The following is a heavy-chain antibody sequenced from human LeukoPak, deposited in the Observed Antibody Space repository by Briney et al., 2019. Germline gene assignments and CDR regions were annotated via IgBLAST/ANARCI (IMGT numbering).Heavy chain of an antibody. J-gene: IGHJ3*02. D-gene: IGHD4-17*01. CDR1: GGTFSSYA. CDR3: ASGRAYGDPIDAFDI. V-gene: IGHV1-2*02. Sequence: ASVKVSCKASGGTFSSYAISWVRQAPGQGLEWMGWINPNSGGTNYAQKFQGKVTMTRDTSITTAYMELSRLRSDDTAIYYCASGRAYGDPIDAFDIWGQGTMVTVPS. CDR2: INPNSGGT.